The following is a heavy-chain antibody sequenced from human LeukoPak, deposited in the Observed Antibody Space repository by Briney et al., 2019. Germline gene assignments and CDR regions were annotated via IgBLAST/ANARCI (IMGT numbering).Heavy chain of an antibody. Sequence: SETLSLTCTVSGGSISSYYWSWIRQRPGKGLEWIGYIYTSGSTNYNPSLKSRVTISVDTSKNQFSLKLSSVTAADTAVYYCARQGLDVWGKGTTVTVSS. V-gene: IGHV4-4*09. D-gene: IGHD2-15*01. CDR2: IYTSGST. CDR3: ARQGLDV. J-gene: IGHJ6*04. CDR1: GGSISSYY.